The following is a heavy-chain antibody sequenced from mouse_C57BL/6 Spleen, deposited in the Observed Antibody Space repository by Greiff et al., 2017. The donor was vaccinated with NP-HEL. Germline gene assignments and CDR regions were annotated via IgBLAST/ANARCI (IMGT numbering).Heavy chain of an antibody. Sequence: EVKLVESGGDLVKPGGSLKLSCAASGFTFSSYGMSWVRQTPDKRLEWVATVSSGGSYTYYPDSVKGRFTISRDNAKNTLYLQMSSLKSEDTAKYYCARSTGRGAMDYWGQGTSVTVSS. CDR1: GFTFSSYG. J-gene: IGHJ4*01. CDR2: VSSGGSYT. V-gene: IGHV5-6*01. D-gene: IGHD1-1*01. CDR3: ARSTGRGAMDY.